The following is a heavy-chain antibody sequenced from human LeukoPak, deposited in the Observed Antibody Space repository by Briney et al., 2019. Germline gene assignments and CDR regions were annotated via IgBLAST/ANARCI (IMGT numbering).Heavy chain of an antibody. J-gene: IGHJ4*02. CDR1: GGSFSGYY. CDR2: INHSGST. CDR3: ASSSRIAVAGNRGYFDY. V-gene: IGHV4-34*01. Sequence: SETLSLTCAVYGGSFSGYYWSWIRQPPGKGLEWIGEINHSGSTNYNPSLKSRVTISVDTSKNQFSLKLSSVTAADTAVYYCASSSRIAVAGNRGYFDYWGQGTLVTVSS. D-gene: IGHD6-19*01.